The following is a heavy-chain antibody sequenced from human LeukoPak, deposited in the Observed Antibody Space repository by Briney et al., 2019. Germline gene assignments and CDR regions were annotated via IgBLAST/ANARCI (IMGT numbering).Heavy chain of an antibody. J-gene: IGHJ4*02. D-gene: IGHD3-10*01. CDR2: ISGNGRDT. CDR1: GFTSSGYT. Sequence: PGGSLRLSCAVSGFTSSGYTIHWFRQAPGKGLEYVSAISGNGRDTYYADSVKGRFTVSRDNYKNTVYLEMGSLRVDDMAVYYCARYLRFGGYFDYWGQGTLVTVSS. V-gene: IGHV3-64*02. CDR3: ARYLRFGGYFDY.